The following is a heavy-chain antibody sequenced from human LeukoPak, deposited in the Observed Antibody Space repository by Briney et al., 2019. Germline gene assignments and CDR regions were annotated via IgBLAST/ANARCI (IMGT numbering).Heavy chain of an antibody. CDR2: VFHTVIT. Sequence: SETLSLTCTASGYSISSGYYWGWIRQSPGKGLEWIGSVFHTVITYYNPSLTSRLSISVDTSKNQFSLKLSSVTAADTAVYYCARHGERGYYYYMDVWGKGTTVTVSS. V-gene: IGHV4-38-2*02. D-gene: IGHD1-26*01. J-gene: IGHJ6*03. CDR1: GYSISSGYY. CDR3: ARHGERGYYYYMDV.